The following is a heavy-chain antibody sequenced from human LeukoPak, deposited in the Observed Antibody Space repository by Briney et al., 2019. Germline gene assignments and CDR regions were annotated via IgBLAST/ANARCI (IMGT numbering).Heavy chain of an antibody. CDR2: IRNDGNKY. D-gene: IGHD5-18*01. CDR3: VKVDT. CDR1: GFTFSTSG. J-gene: IGHJ4*02. Sequence: GGSLRLSCVASGFTFSTSGMHWVRQSPGKGLDWVAFIRNDGNKYNYAGSVKGRFTISRDNSKNTLYLQMDSLSAEDTAVYYCVKVDTWGQGILVTVSS. V-gene: IGHV3-30*02.